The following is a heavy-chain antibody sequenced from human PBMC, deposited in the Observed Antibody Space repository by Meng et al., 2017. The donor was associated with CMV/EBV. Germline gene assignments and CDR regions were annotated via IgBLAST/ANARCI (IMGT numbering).Heavy chain of an antibody. CDR3: ARESMVRGED. D-gene: IGHD3-10*01. CDR1: GGSFSGYY. V-gene: IGHV4-34*01. CDR2: INHSGST. Sequence: QVQLQQWGAGLLKPSGTLALPCAVYGGSFSGYYWSWIRQPPGKGLEWIGEINHSGSTNYNPSLKSRVTISVDTSKNQFSLKLSSVTAADTAVYYCARESMVRGEDWGQGTLVTVSS. J-gene: IGHJ4*02.